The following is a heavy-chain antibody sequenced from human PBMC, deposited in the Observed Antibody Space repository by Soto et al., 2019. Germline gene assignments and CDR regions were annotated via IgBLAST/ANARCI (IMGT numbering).Heavy chain of an antibody. D-gene: IGHD3-22*01. J-gene: IGHJ4*03. CDR2: INPNSGGT. CDR1: GYTFTGYY. Sequence: ASVKVSCKAPGYTFTGYYMHWVRQAPGQGLEWMGWINPNSGGTNYAQKFQGWVTMTRDTSISTAYMELSRLRSDDTAVYYCARGPPIYYDSSGYYSYFDYWGQGTTVTVSS. V-gene: IGHV1-2*04. CDR3: ARGPPIYYDSSGYYSYFDY.